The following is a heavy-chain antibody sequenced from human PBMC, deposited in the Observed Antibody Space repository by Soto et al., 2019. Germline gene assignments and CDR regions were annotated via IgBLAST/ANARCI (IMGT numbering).Heavy chain of an antibody. CDR3: ANIDQDAYGRSGHYEDF. CDR1: GGSFSAYY. D-gene: IGHD3-22*01. Sequence: SETLSLTCGVNGGSFSAYYCSWIRQPPGKGLEWIGDIHQSGSTNYNQSLKSRVTISVDTSKSQFSLRLSSVTAADTAVYYCANIDQDAYGRSGHYEDFWGQGTLVTVSS. CDR2: IHQSGST. J-gene: IGHJ4*02. V-gene: IGHV4-34*01.